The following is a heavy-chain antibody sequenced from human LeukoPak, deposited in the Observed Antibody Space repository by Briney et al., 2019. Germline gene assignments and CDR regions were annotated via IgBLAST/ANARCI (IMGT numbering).Heavy chain of an antibody. Sequence: GASVKVSCKAFGFTFSNYDINWVRQAPGQGLEWMGWLNPKSGDTGYAQKFQGRVAMTRNTSITTAYMDVSSLTSEDTAVYYCARGTNPLQWELPSWGQGTLVTVSS. V-gene: IGHV1-8*01. D-gene: IGHD1-26*01. J-gene: IGHJ4*02. CDR1: GFTFSNYD. CDR2: LNPKSGDT. CDR3: ARGTNPLQWELPS.